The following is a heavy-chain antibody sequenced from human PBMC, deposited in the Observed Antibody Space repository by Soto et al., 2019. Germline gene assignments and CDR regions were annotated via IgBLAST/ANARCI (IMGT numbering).Heavy chain of an antibody. J-gene: IGHJ3*02. CDR1: GFTFSSYR. CDR2: ISSSSSYI. V-gene: IGHV3-21*01. D-gene: IGHD3-22*01. Sequence: EVQLVESGGGLVKPGGSLRLSCAASGFTFSSYRMNWVRQAPGKGLEWVSSISSSSSYIYYADSVKGRFTISRDNAKNSLYLQINSLRAEDTAVYYCARGYHYYDSSGYDKWDAFDIWGQGTMVTVSS. CDR3: ARGYHYYDSSGYDKWDAFDI.